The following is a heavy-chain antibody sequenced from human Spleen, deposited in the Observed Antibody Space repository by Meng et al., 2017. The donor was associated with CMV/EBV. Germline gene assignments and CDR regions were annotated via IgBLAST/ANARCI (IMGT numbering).Heavy chain of an antibody. CDR1: GFPLSNARMG. CDR2: IFSNDEK. D-gene: IGHD6-19*01. CDR3: ARIRRGWYPFDN. V-gene: IGHV2-26*01. J-gene: IGHJ4*02. Sequence: SGPTLVQPTEPLTQTCTVSGFPLSNARMGVSWIRQPPGKALEWLAHIFSNDEKSHSTSLKNRLTISKDNSKSQVVITLTNMDPVDTDTYYCARIRRGWYPFDNWGRGALVTVSS.